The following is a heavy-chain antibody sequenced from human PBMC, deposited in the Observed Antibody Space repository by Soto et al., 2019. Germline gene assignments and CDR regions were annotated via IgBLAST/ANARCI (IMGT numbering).Heavy chain of an antibody. CDR1: GYIFVNYG. Sequence: QVQLVQSGDEMKKPGASVRVSCKASGYIFVNYGIAWVRQAPGQGLEWMGWLSPDTGDTHSASKVQGRLTMTTDTSTSTAYMDLGSLTSDDTAVYYCAMVDNYVTPTPQDVWGQGTTVTVSS. V-gene: IGHV1-18*01. CDR2: LSPDTGDT. J-gene: IGHJ6*02. D-gene: IGHD3-16*01. CDR3: AMVDNYVTPTPQDV.